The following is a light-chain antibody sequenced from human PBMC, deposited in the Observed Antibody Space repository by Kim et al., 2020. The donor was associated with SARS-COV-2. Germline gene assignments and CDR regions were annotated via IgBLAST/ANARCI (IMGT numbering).Light chain of an antibody. CDR2: KAS. Sequence: DIQMTQSPSTLSASVGHRVTITCRASQSISNWLAWYQQKPGKAPKLLIYKASTLESGVPSRFSGSGSGTEFTLTINSLQPDDFATYYCQQYNSYWTFGQGTKVDIK. CDR1: QSISNW. CDR3: QQYNSYWT. J-gene: IGKJ1*01. V-gene: IGKV1-5*03.